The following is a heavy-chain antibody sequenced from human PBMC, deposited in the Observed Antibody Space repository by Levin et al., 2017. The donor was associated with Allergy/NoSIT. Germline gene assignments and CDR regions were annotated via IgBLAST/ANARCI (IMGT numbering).Heavy chain of an antibody. J-gene: IGHJ6*02. Sequence: GGSLRLSCAASGFTFSSYSMNWVRQAPGKGLEWVSSISSSSSYIYYADSVKGRFTISRDNSKNSLYLQMNSLRAEDTAVYYCARVVRAISYGMDVWGQGTTVTVSS. V-gene: IGHV3-21*01. D-gene: IGHD3-10*01. CDR1: GFTFSSYS. CDR3: ARVVRAISYGMDV. CDR2: ISSSSSYI.